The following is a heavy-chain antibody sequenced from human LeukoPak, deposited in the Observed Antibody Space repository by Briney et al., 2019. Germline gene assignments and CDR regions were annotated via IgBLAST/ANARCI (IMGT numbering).Heavy chain of an antibody. D-gene: IGHD4-23*01. J-gene: IGHJ6*03. Sequence: SSQTLSLTCTVSGGSISSGSYYWSWIRQPAGKGLEWIGRIYTSGSTNYNPSLKSRVTISVDTSKNQFSLKLSSVTAADTAVYYCARAGRYGNSPFRYYYYYMDVCGKGTTVTVSS. CDR3: ARAGRYGNSPFRYYYYYMDV. V-gene: IGHV4-61*02. CDR2: IYTSGST. CDR1: GGSISSGSYY.